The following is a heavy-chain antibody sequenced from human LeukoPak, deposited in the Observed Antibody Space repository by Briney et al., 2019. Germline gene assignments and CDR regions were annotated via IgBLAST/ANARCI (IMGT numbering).Heavy chain of an antibody. CDR3: ARGLSVPFDI. J-gene: IGHJ3*02. CDR2: TYYRSKWYN. Sequence: SQTLSLTCAISGDSISSTSSAWNWIRQSASRGLEWLGRTYYRSKWYNDYAVSVNSRITINPDISKNQFSLQLSSVTPEDTAVYYCARGLSVPFDIWGQGTVVTVSS. D-gene: IGHD4/OR15-4a*01. V-gene: IGHV6-1*01. CDR1: GDSISSTSSA.